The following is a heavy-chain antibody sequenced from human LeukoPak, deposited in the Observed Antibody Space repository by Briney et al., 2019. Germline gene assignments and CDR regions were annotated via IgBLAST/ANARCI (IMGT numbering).Heavy chain of an antibody. CDR3: AQSGYSGYDYSD. CDR2: INPNNGGT. CDR1: GYTFTGYY. D-gene: IGHD5-12*01. Sequence: GASVKVSCKASGYTFTGYYMHWVRQAPGQGLEWMGWINPNNGGTNYAQQFQGRVTMTRDTSISTAYMGLSRLRSDDTAVYYCAQSGYSGYDYSDWGQGTLVTVSS. J-gene: IGHJ4*02. V-gene: IGHV1-2*02.